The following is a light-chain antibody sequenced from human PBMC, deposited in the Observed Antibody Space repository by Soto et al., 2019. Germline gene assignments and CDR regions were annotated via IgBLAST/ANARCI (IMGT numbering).Light chain of an antibody. CDR1: SSDVGGYNY. CDR3: SSYAGTTTI. J-gene: IGLJ2*01. CDR2: EVS. V-gene: IGLV2-8*01. Sequence: QSALTQPPSASGSPGQSVTISCTGTSSDVGGYNYVSWYQHHPGKGPKLMIYEVSKRPSGVPDRFSGSKSGNTASLTVSGLKEGEGADFYCSSYAGTTTIFGGGTKLTVL.